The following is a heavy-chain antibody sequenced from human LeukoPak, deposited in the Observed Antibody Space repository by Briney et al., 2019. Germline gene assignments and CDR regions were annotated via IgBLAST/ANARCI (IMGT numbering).Heavy chain of an antibody. D-gene: IGHD1-14*01. J-gene: IGHJ6*03. V-gene: IGHV3-23*01. CDR2: ISGSGGST. Sequence: GGSLRLSCAASGFTFSRYAMSWVRQAPGKGLEWVSAISGSGGSTYYADSVKGRFTISRDNSKNTLYLQMNSLRAEDTAVYYCATEPRNYYYYYMDVWGKGTTVTVSS. CDR1: GFTFSRYA. CDR3: ATEPRNYYYYYMDV.